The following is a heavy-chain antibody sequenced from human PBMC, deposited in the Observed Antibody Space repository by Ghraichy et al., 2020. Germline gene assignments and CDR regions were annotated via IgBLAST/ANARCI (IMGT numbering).Heavy chain of an antibody. J-gene: IGHJ3*02. CDR2: INPSGGST. CDR1: GYTFTSYY. CDR3: ARGGYSGYDLWYAFDI. D-gene: IGHD5-12*01. Sequence: ASVKVSCKASGYTFTSYYMHWVRQAPGQGLEWMGIINPSGGSTSYAQKFQGRVTMTRDTSTSTVYMELSSLRSEDTAVYYCARGGYSGYDLWYAFDIWGQGTMVTVSS. V-gene: IGHV1-46*01.